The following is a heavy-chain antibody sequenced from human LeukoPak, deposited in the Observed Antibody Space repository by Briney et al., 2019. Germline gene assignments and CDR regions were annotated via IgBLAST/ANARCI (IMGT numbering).Heavy chain of an antibody. Sequence: GESLKISCRGSGXSFTTYWIGWVRQMPGKGLEWMGIIYPGDSDTGYTPSFQGQVTMSADKSINTAYLQWSSLKASDTAMYYCARRQGCSSTSCPPDYWGQGTLVTVSP. V-gene: IGHV5-51*01. CDR2: IYPGDSDT. D-gene: IGHD2-2*01. J-gene: IGHJ4*02. CDR3: ARRQGCSSTSCPPDY. CDR1: GXSFTTYW.